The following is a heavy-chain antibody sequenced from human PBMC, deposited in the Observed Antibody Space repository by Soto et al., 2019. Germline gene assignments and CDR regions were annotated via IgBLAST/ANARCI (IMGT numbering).Heavy chain of an antibody. CDR3: TCFFQLRGRLFDS. D-gene: IGHD3-16*01. CDR2: IKSSTDGGTA. Sequence: EVQLVESGGGFVESGGSLRLSCAASGFSFKDAWMTWVRQAPGKGLEWVGRIKSSTDGGTADYGAAVKGRFTMSRDDSKDTLYLHMDGLKREDTGVYYCTCFFQLRGRLFDSWGPGTQVNVSS. V-gene: IGHV3-15*07. J-gene: IGHJ4*02. CDR1: GFSFKDAW.